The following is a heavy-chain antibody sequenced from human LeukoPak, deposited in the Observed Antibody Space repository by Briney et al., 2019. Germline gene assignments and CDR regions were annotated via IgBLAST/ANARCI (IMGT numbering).Heavy chain of an antibody. CDR2: INWNGGST. V-gene: IGHV3-20*04. CDR3: ARQRVPAAIRRPYYFDY. J-gene: IGHJ4*02. Sequence: RAGGFLRLSCAASGFTFDDYGMSWVRQAPGKGLEWVSGINWNGGSTGYADSVKGRFTISRDNAKNSLYLQMNSLRAEDTALYYCARQRVPAAIRRPYYFDYWGQGTLVTVSS. CDR1: GFTFDDYG. D-gene: IGHD2-2*02.